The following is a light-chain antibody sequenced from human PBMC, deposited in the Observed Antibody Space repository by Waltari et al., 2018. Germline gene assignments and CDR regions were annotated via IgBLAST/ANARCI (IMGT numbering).Light chain of an antibody. CDR2: GAS. CDR3: QHSYSTPLT. Sequence: DIQMTQSQSSLSASVGDRVTITCRASQYIDNNLNWYQQKPGTAPNLLIYGASSLQSGVPSRFSGSGSGTEFTLTISTLQPEDFATYYCQHSYSTPLTFGGGTKV. V-gene: IGKV1-39*01. J-gene: IGKJ4*01. CDR1: QYIDNN.